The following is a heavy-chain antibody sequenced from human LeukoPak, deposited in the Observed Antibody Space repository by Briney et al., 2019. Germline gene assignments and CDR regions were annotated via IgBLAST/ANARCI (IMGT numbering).Heavy chain of an antibody. Sequence: GRSLRLSCAASGFTFGDYAMHWVRQAPGKGLEWGSGINWNCGSIGYADSVKGRFTISRDSAKNSLYLQMTSLRAEDTALYYCAKDGGESRDYYFEYWGQGTLVTVSS. CDR3: AKDGGESRDYYFEY. V-gene: IGHV3-9*01. D-gene: IGHD2-21*01. CDR1: GFTFGDYA. CDR2: INWNCGSI. J-gene: IGHJ4*02.